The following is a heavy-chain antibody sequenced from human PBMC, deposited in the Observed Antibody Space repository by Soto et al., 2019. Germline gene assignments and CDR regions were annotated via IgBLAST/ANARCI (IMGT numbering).Heavy chain of an antibody. D-gene: IGHD2-21*02. Sequence: EVHLVESGGGLVQPGGSLRLSCLASGFTLRGYWMSWVRQAPGKGLEWVANIKPDGSANNYLDSVKGRFTISRDNAEKSVYLEMSSLRVEDTAIYYCARGTYCGTDCHYHFDAWCQGTLFTVSS. J-gene: IGHJ4*02. CDR2: IKPDGSAN. V-gene: IGHV3-7*01. CDR1: GFTLRGYW. CDR3: ARGTYCGTDCHYHFDA.